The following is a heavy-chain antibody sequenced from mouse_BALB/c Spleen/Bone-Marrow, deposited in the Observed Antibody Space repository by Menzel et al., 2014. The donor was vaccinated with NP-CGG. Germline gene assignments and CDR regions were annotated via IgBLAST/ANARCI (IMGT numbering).Heavy chain of an antibody. CDR1: GYTFSNYW. J-gene: IGHJ2*01. Sequence: QVQLQQSGGELMKPGASVKISCKATGYTFSNYWIHWVKQRPGHGPEWIGEILPGSDNTNYNEKFKGKATFTADTSSNTAYMQLSSLTSEDSAVYYCARGNPFDFWGQGTTLSVSS. CDR3: ARGNPFDF. CDR2: ILPGSDNT. V-gene: IGHV1-9*01.